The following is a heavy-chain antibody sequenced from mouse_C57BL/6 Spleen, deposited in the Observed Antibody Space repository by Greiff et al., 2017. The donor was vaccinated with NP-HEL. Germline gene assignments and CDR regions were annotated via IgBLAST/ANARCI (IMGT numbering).Heavy chain of an antibody. Sequence: EVQLVESGPGLVKPSQSLSLTCSVTGYSITSGYYWNWIRQFPGNKLEWMGYISYDGSNNYNPSLKNRISITRDTSKNQFFLKLNSVTTEDTATYYCARGGDYYGSSYSLFDYWGQGTTLTVSS. CDR2: ISYDGSN. J-gene: IGHJ2*01. CDR3: ARGGDYYGSSYSLFDY. V-gene: IGHV3-6*01. CDR1: GYSITSGYY. D-gene: IGHD1-1*01.